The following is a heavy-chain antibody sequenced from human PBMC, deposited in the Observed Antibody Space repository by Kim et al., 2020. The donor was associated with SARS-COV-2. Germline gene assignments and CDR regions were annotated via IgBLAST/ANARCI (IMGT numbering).Heavy chain of an antibody. CDR3: ARDLGSYGMDV. CDR1: GFTFSSYD. Sequence: GGSLRLSCAASGFTFSSYDMHWVRQATGKGLEWVSAIGTAGDTYYPGSVKGRFTISRENAKNSLYLQMNSLRAGDTAVYYCARDLGSYGMDVWGQGTTVTVSS. CDR2: IGTAGDT. J-gene: IGHJ6*02. V-gene: IGHV3-13*01.